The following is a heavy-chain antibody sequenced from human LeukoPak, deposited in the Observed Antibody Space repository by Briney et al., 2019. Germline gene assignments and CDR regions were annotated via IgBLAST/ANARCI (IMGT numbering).Heavy chain of an antibody. CDR1: GFTFSKYW. CDR3: ASSIAAADPFDY. D-gene: IGHD6-13*01. J-gene: IGHJ4*02. CDR2: IYYSGST. V-gene: IGHV4-59*01. Sequence: GSLRLSCATSGFTFSKYWMTWVRQPPGKGLEWIGYIYYSGSTNYNPSLKSRVTISVDTSKNQFSLKLSSVTAADTAVYYCASSIAAADPFDYWGQGTLVTVSS.